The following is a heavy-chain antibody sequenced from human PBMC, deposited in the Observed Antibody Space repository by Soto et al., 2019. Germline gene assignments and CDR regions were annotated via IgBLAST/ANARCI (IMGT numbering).Heavy chain of an antibody. CDR3: ARDIRGFSRALDY. V-gene: IGHV4-61*01. J-gene: IGHJ4*02. D-gene: IGHD5-18*01. CDR2: IYNSGTT. CDR1: GGSVNSGSYY. Sequence: ASETLSLTCNVSGGSVNSGSYYWTWVRQPPGKGLEWIGNIYNSGTTNYNPSLQNRVTISIDTSKNQYSLKLTSVTAADAALYYCARDIRGFSRALDYWGRGTPVTVSS.